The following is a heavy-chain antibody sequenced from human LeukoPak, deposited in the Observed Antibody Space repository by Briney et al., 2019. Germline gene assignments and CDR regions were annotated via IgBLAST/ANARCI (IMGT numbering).Heavy chain of an antibody. CDR1: GGSISSSSYY. Sequence: PSETLSLTCTVSGGSISSSSYYWGWIRQPPGKGLEWIGSIYYSGSTYYNPSLKSRVTISVDTSKNQFSLKLSSVTAADTAVYYCARGHGGIYYYYMDVWGKGTTVTVSS. CDR2: IYYSGST. D-gene: IGHD3-16*01. J-gene: IGHJ6*03. CDR3: ARGHGGIYYYYMDV. V-gene: IGHV4-39*07.